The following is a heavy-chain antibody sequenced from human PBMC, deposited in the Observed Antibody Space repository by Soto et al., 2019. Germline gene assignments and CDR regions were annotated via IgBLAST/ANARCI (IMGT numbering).Heavy chain of an antibody. CDR2: IYSGGRT. CDR1: GFIVSSTY. J-gene: IGHJ4*02. V-gene: IGHV3-66*01. CDR3: ARGSYRTTVTTLFSDEHSFDY. D-gene: IGHD4-17*01. Sequence: EVQLVESGGGLVQPGGSLRLSCAASGFIVSSTYMSWVRQAPGKGLEWVSLIYSGGRTYYADSVKGRFTTSRDNSKNMLYLQMNSLRAEDTAVYYCARGSYRTTVTTLFSDEHSFDYWGQGTLVTVSS.